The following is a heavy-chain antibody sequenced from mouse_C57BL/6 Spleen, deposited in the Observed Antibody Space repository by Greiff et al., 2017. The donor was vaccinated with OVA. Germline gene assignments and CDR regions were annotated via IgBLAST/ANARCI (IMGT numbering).Heavy chain of an antibody. J-gene: IGHJ3*01. CDR2: IYPGDGDT. Sequence: VQLQQSGPELVKPGASVKLSCKASGYAFSSSWMNWVKQRPGKGLEWIGRIYPGDGDTNYNGKFKGKATLTADKSSSTAYMQLSSLTSEDSAVYFCAGATVVPFAYWGQGTLVTVSA. V-gene: IGHV1-82*01. CDR1: GYAFSSSW. CDR3: AGATVVPFAY. D-gene: IGHD1-1*01.